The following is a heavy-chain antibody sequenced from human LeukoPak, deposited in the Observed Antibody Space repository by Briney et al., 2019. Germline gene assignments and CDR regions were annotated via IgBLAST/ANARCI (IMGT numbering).Heavy chain of an antibody. CDR1: GFTFSDYY. D-gene: IGHD6-13*01. V-gene: IGHV3-30*02. Sequence: PGGSLRLSCAASGFTFSDYYMSWIRQAPGKGLEWVAFIRYDGSNKYYADSVKGRFTISRDNSKNTLYLQMNSLRAEDTAVYYCAKSGNSSSWYRWASFDYWGQGTLVTVSS. CDR3: AKSGNSSSWYRWASFDY. CDR2: IRYDGSNK. J-gene: IGHJ4*02.